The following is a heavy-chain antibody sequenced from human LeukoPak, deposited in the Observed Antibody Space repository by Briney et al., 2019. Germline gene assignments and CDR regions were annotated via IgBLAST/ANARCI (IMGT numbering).Heavy chain of an antibody. CDR1: GFTFSSYA. D-gene: IGHD3-22*01. Sequence: GGSLRLSCAASGFTFSSYAMTWVRQTPGRGLECVSAISGSGGSIYYADSVKGRFTISRDNSKNTLYLQMNSLRAEDTAVYYCASLGGVTMIVVVEVYWGQGTLVTVSS. CDR2: ISGSGGSI. V-gene: IGHV3-23*01. J-gene: IGHJ4*02. CDR3: ASLGGVTMIVVVEVY.